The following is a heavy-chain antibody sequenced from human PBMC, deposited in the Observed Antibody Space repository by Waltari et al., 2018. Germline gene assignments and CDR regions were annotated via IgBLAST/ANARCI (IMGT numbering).Heavy chain of an antibody. CDR2: ISSSSSTI. D-gene: IGHD6-13*01. V-gene: IGHV3-48*01. Sequence: EVQLVESGGGLVQPGGSLRLSCAASGFTFSSYSMNWVRQAPGQGLEWVSYISSSSSTIYYADSVKGRFTISRDNAKNSLYLQMNSLRAEDTAVYYCARDETAAAERDPYYFDYWGQGTLVTVSS. J-gene: IGHJ4*02. CDR1: GFTFSSYS. CDR3: ARDETAAAERDPYYFDY.